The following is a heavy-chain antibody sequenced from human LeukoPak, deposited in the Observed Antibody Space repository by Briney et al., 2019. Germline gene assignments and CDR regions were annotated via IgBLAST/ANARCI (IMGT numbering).Heavy chain of an antibody. CDR2: ISATGAST. V-gene: IGHV3-23*01. D-gene: IGHD6-6*01. J-gene: IGHJ4*02. Sequence: GGSLILSCDCSGFIFSKYAMYWLRQAPGKGLEWVSTISATGASTYYRDSVKGRFTISRDNSNNTLYLQMNSLRAEDTARYYCAKDLWHLVRMIDHWGQGILVIAST. CDR3: AKDLWHLVRMIDH. CDR1: GFIFSKYA.